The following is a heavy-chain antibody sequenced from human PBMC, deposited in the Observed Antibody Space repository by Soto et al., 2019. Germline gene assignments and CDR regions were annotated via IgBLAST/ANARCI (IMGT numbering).Heavy chain of an antibody. CDR1: GFTFSSCA. CDR2: ISGSGGSA. D-gene: IGHD6-19*01. J-gene: IGHJ4*02. CDR3: AKEGSGGWYYFDY. Sequence: PGGSLRLSCAASGFTFSSCAMNWVRQAPEKGLEWVSTISGSGGSAYYADSVKGRFTISKDNSKNTLYLQMSSLRAEDTAVYFCAKEGSGGWYYFDYWGQGTLVTVSS. V-gene: IGHV3-23*01.